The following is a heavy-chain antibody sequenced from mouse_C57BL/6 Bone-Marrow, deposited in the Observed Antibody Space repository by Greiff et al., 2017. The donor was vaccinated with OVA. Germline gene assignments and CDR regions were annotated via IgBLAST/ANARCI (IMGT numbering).Heavy chain of an antibody. D-gene: IGHD1-1*01. CDR1: GFTITNTY. V-gene: IGHV14-3*01. Sequence: VQLKESVAELVRPGASVKLSCTASGFTITNTYMHWVKQRPEQGLEWIGRIDPANGNTKYAPKFPGKATLTADTSSNTAYLQLSSLTSENTAIYYCAREAPYARFDYWGQGTTLTVSS. J-gene: IGHJ2*01. CDR3: AREAPYARFDY. CDR2: IDPANGNT.